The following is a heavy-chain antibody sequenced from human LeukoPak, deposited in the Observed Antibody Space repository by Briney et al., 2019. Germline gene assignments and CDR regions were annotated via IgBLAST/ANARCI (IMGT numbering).Heavy chain of an antibody. CDR1: GFTFSNYA. CDR3: VRAPGAT. V-gene: IGHV3-23*03. J-gene: IGHJ5*02. Sequence: GGSLRLSCAASGFTFSNYAMGWVRQAPGKGLEWVSVIYSGGNTYYADSVKGRFTISRDNSKNTLYLQMDSLRGEDTAVYYCVRAPGATWGQGTLVTVSP. D-gene: IGHD3-10*01. CDR2: IYSGGNT.